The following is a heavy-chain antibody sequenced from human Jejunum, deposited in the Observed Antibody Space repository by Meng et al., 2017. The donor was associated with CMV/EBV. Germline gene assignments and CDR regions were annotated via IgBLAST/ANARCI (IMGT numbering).Heavy chain of an antibody. CDR3: ARNKAGNWFDP. D-gene: IGHD1/OR15-1a*01. CDR2: IYYSGST. J-gene: IGHJ5*02. V-gene: IGHV4-59*01. Sequence: LSFTVSSGSISSYYWSWIRQPPGKGLEWIGYIYYSGSTNYNPSLKSRVTISVDTSKNQFSLKLSSVTAADTAVYYCARNKAGNWFDPWGQGTLVTSPQ. CDR1: SGSISSYY.